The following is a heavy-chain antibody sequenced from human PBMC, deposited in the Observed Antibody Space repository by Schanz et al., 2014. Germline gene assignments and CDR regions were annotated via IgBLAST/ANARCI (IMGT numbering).Heavy chain of an antibody. CDR1: GITFSSHS. Sequence: EVHLVESGGGLVQPGGSLRLSCAASGITFSSHSFNWVHQAPGKGLEWISYITYNGGTIYYADSVKGRFTISRDNAKNTLYLQMNTLRAEDTAVYYCARKVVATIGGYFDNWGQGTLVIVSS. J-gene: IGHJ4*02. V-gene: IGHV3-48*04. CDR2: ITYNGGTI. CDR3: ARKVVATIGGYFDN. D-gene: IGHD5-12*01.